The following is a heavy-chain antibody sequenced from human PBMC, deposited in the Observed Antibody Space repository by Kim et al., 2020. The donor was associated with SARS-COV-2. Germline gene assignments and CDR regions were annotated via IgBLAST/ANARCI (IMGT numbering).Heavy chain of an antibody. D-gene: IGHD6-13*01. J-gene: IGHJ5*02. V-gene: IGHV3-66*02. CDR3: AREALQYSSSWYYYSWFDP. CDR1: GFTVSSNY. Sequence: GGSLRLSCAASGFTVSSNYMSWVRQAPGKGLEWVSVIYSGGSTYYADSVKGRFTISRDNSKNTLYLQMNSLRAEDTAVYYCAREALQYSSSWYYYSWFDPWGQGTLVTVSS. CDR2: IYSGGST.